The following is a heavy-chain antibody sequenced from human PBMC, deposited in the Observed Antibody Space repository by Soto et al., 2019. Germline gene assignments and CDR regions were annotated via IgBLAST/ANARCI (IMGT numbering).Heavy chain of an antibody. CDR1: GVSFNNNG. J-gene: IGHJ6*02. CDR2: ISPPFRTS. CDR3: ARVLYYGSGSYSPYGMDV. Sequence: QVQLVQPGAEVKKPGSSVKVSCKTSGVSFNNNGIGWVRQAPGHGLEWMGGISPPFRTSNYARKFQGRISITADASTDTGNMELSSLTSEDTAQYYCARVLYYGSGSYSPYGMDVWGQGTTVTVSS. V-gene: IGHV1-69*01. D-gene: IGHD3-10*01.